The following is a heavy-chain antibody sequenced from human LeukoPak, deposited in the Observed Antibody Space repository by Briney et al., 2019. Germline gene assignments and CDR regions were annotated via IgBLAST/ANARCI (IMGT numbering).Heavy chain of an antibody. D-gene: IGHD3-22*01. CDR2: ILFAGSTK. Sequence: PGRSLRVSCAASGFTFSNSGMHWVRQAPGKGLEWVAVILFAGSTKYHADSVKGRFTVSRDNSKNTLYLQMNSLRVEDTAVYYCAKGDDSSGYSLWDYWGQGTLVTVSS. V-gene: IGHV3-30*18. CDR3: AKGDDSSGYSLWDY. CDR1: GFTFSNSG. J-gene: IGHJ4*02.